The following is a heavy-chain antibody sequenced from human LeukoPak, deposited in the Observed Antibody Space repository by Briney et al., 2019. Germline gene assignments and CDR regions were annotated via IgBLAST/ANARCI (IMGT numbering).Heavy chain of an antibody. Sequence: GGSLRLSCATSGFTFRNYGMSWVRQAPGKGLEWLANIKLDGSDEHYADSVKGRFTISRDNAKNSLFLQMNNLRAADTAVYYCARGLTSFYYYYMDVWGKGTTVTVSS. V-gene: IGHV3-7*01. D-gene: IGHD1-14*01. J-gene: IGHJ6*03. CDR1: GFTFRNYG. CDR3: ARGLTSFYYYYMDV. CDR2: IKLDGSDE.